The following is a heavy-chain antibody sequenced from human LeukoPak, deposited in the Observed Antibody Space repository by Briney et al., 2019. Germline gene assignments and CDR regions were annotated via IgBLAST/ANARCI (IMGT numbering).Heavy chain of an antibody. CDR2: IYTSGST. J-gene: IGHJ3*02. Sequence: SETLSLTCTVSSGSISNYYWSWIRQPAGKGLEWIGRIYTSGSTNYNPSLKSRVTISVDTSKNQFSLKLNSVTPADTAVYYCATLTGGDDAFDIWGQGTMVTVSS. CDR3: ATLTGGDDAFDI. V-gene: IGHV4-4*07. D-gene: IGHD4-23*01. CDR1: SGSISNYY.